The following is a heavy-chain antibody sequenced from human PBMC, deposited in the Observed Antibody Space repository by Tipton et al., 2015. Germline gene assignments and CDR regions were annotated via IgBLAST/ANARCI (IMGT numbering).Heavy chain of an antibody. CDR1: GFTFSSYA. V-gene: IGHV3-23*01. CDR3: ARDSTRWYFDY. Sequence: SLRLSCAASGFTFSSYAMSWVRQAPGKGLEWVSGIIASGDSTYYADSVKGRFSISRDNSKNTLYLRMNSLRAEDTAVYYCARDSTRWYFDYWGQGTLVTVSS. CDR2: IIASGDST. D-gene: IGHD3-16*02. J-gene: IGHJ4*02.